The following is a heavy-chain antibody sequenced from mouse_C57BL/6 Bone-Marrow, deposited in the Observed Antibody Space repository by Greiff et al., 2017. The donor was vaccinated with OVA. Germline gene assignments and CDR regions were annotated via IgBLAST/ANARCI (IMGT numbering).Heavy chain of an antibody. CDR3: ANYYSNYGY. J-gene: IGHJ2*01. D-gene: IGHD2-5*01. Sequence: QVQLKQPGAELVKPGASVKLSCKASGYTFTSYWMHWVKQRPGQGLEWIGMIHPNSGSTNYNEKFKSKATLTVDKSSSTAYMQLSSLTSEDSAVYYCANYYSNYGYWGQGTTLTGSS. V-gene: IGHV1-64*01. CDR2: IHPNSGST. CDR1: GYTFTSYW.